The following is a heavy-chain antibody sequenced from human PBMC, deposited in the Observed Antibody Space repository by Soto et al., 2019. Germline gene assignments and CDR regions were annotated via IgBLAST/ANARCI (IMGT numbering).Heavy chain of an antibody. J-gene: IGHJ4*02. CDR3: ARPAIAAAVSAFDF. V-gene: IGHV4-34*01. CDR2: INHSGST. Sequence: QVQLQQWGAGLLKPSETLSLTCAVYGGSFSGYYWSWIRQPPGKGLEWIGEINHSGSTNYNPSLKSRVTISVATPKTQFSRKLSSVTAADTAVYSCARPAIAAAVSAFDFWGQGTLVTVSS. D-gene: IGHD6-13*01. CDR1: GGSFSGYY.